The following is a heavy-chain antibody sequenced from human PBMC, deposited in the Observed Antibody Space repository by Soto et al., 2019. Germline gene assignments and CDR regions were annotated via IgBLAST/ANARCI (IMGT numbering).Heavy chain of an antibody. CDR3: ARWGTTGGLDV. Sequence: QVQLVESGGGVVQPGTSLRLSCVGSGFTFRSYVIHWVRQAPGKGLEWVALTSYDGSGKYYGDSVGGRFTISRDNSRNTVDLQMDSLRLDDTALYYCARWGTTGGLDVWGQGTLVSVSS. CDR1: GFTFRSYV. J-gene: IGHJ1*01. CDR2: TSYDGSGK. D-gene: IGHD3-16*01. V-gene: IGHV3-30*19.